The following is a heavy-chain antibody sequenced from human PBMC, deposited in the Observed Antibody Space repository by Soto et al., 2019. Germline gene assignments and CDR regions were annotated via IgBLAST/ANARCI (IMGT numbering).Heavy chain of an antibody. CDR3: TRGLVALPTTVTGNFYKDV. D-gene: IGHD4-17*01. CDR1: GYTFSNYG. CDR2: ISGYNGNT. V-gene: IGHV1-18*04. J-gene: IGHJ6*03. Sequence: QVQLLQSGAEVKKPGASVRVSCKASGYTFSNYGITWVRQAPGQGLEWMGWISGYNGNTNYAQNLQRRVTMTTDTSTSTAYMELKCLRSDDTAVYYWTRGLVALPTTVTGNFYKDVWGKGTTVTVAS.